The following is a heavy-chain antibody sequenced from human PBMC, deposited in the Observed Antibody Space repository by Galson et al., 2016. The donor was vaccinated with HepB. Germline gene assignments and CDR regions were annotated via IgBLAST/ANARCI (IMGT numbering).Heavy chain of an antibody. Sequence: SVKVSCKASTYTFITYYLHWVRQAPGQGLEWMGIISPTTGTTTYAQKFQGRITMTRNTSTSTVYMELISLRSDDTAVYYCARDEPMDVWGQGTTVTVSS. J-gene: IGHJ6*02. D-gene: IGHD1-14*01. CDR3: ARDEPMDV. CDR2: ISPTTGTT. CDR1: TYTFITYY. V-gene: IGHV1-46*01.